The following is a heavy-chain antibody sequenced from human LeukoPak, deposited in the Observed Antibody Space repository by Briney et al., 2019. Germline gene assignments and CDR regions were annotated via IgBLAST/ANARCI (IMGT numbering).Heavy chain of an antibody. Sequence: RAGESLKISCKGSGYSFTSYWIGWVRQMPGKGLEWMGIIYPGDSDTRYSPSFQGQVTISVDKSINTAYLQWSNLKASDTAVYYCARQKVVGSMTSPFDYWGQGTLVTVSS. V-gene: IGHV5-51*01. J-gene: IGHJ4*02. D-gene: IGHD2/OR15-2a*01. CDR2: IYPGDSDT. CDR3: ARQKVVGSMTSPFDY. CDR1: GYSFTSYW.